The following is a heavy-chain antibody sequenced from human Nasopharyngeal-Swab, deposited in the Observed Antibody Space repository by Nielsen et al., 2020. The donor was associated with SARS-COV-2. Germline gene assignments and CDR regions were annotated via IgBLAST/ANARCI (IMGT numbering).Heavy chain of an antibody. CDR1: GYSFTSYW. J-gene: IGHJ4*02. D-gene: IGHD6-19*01. CDR2: IYPSGSET. CDR3: ARGWYSGPDY. V-gene: IGHV5-51*01. Sequence: GESLKISCKGSGYSFTSYWIAWVRQMPGKGLEWMGLIYPSGSETRYSPSFEGQVTISADKSISTAYLQWSSLKASDTAMYYCARGWYSGPDYWGQGTLVTVSS.